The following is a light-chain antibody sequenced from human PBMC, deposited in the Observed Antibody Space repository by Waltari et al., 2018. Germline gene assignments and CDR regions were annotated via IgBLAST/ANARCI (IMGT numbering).Light chain of an antibody. CDR2: DAY. J-gene: IGKJ4*01. CDR1: QDIGNS. V-gene: IGKV1-33*01. Sequence: DIQMTQSPSSLSASVGDRVTITFQAKQDIGNSVNRLQQKSGKATKLLIYDAYNLHTGVPSRFSGSTSETDFAFTISSLQPEDIATYYCQQYNNLPLSFGGGTNVELK. CDR3: QQYNNLPLS.